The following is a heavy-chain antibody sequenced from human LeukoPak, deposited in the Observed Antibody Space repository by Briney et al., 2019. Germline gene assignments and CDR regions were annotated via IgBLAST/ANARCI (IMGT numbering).Heavy chain of an antibody. CDR3: ASSLLVHYYMDV. D-gene: IGHD3-10*02. CDR2: IIPIFGTA. V-gene: IGHV1-69*01. Sequence: ASVKVSCKASGGTFSSYAISWVRQAPGQGLEWMGGIIPIFGTANYAQKFQGRVTITADESTSTAYMELSSLRSEDTAVYYCASSLLVHYYMDVWGKGTTVTVSS. CDR1: GGTFSSYA. J-gene: IGHJ6*03.